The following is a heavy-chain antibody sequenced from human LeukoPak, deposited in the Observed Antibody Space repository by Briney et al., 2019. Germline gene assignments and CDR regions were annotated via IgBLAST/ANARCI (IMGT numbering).Heavy chain of an antibody. V-gene: IGHV4-31*03. CDR3: ARDRRGFHY. CDR1: GGSISSGGYY. J-gene: IGHJ4*02. CDR2: IYYSGST. Sequence: PSETLSLTCTVSGGSISSGGYYWSWIRQHPGKGLEWIGYIYYSGSTYYNPSLKCRGTISVATSKNQFTLKLSSVTAADTAVYYCARDRRGFHYWGQGTLVTVSS.